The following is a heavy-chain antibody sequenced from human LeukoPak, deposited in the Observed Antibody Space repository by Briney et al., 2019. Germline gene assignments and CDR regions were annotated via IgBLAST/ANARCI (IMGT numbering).Heavy chain of an antibody. CDR3: AKDPAPSGVFDP. CDR2: ISSSSSYI. J-gene: IGHJ5*02. CDR1: GFTFSSYS. V-gene: IGHV3-21*04. Sequence: PGGSLRLSCAASGFTFSSYSMNWVRQAPGKGLEWVSSISSSSSYIYYADSVKGRFTISRDNSKNTLYLQMNSLRAEDTAVYYCAKDPAPSGVFDPWGQGTLVTVSS. D-gene: IGHD2-8*01.